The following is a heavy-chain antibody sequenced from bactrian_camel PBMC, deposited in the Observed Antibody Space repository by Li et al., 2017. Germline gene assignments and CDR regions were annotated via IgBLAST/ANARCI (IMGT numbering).Heavy chain of an antibody. CDR2: LDTYGNE. V-gene: IGHV3S67*01. D-gene: IGHD3*01. CDR1: RYTYC. Sequence: VQLVESGGGSVQPGGSLTLSCVASRYTYCMAWFRQAPGKEREAVAALDTYGNEYYDDSVKGRFTISRDNAKNTLYLQMNSLKSEDTALYFCATGEGFDCSGAYCSLHYWGQGTQVTIS. CDR3: ATGEGFDCSGAYCSLHY. J-gene: IGHJ4*01.